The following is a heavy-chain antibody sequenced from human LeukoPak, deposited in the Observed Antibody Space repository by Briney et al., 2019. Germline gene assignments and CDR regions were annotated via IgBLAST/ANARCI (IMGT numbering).Heavy chain of an antibody. Sequence: GGSLRLSCAVSGFTFSSYAMHWVRQAPGKGLEYVSAISSNGGSTYYANSVKGRFTISRDNSKNTLYLQMGSLRAEDMAVYYCARAAMVTGPNWFDPWGQGTLVTVSS. J-gene: IGHJ5*02. CDR1: GFTFSSYA. D-gene: IGHD5-18*01. V-gene: IGHV3-64*01. CDR3: ARAAMVTGPNWFDP. CDR2: ISSNGGST.